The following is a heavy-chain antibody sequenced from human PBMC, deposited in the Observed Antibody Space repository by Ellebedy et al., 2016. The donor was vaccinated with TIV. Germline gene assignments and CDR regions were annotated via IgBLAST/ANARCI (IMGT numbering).Heavy chain of an antibody. CDR1: GFTFSNAW. V-gene: IGHV3-15*01. D-gene: IGHD3-9*01. Sequence: GESLKISXAASGFTFSNAWMSWVRQAPGKGLEWVGRIKSKTDGGTTDYAAPVKVRFTISRDDSKNTLYLQMNSLKTEDTAVYYCTTEGGRYFDWFDAFDIWGQGTMVTVSS. CDR3: TTEGGRYFDWFDAFDI. CDR2: IKSKTDGGTT. J-gene: IGHJ3*02.